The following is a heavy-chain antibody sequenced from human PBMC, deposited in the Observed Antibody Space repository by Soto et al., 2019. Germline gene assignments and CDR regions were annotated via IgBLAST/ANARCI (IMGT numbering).Heavy chain of an antibody. CDR1: GFTVSSNY. CDR2: IYSGGST. J-gene: IGHJ6*03. V-gene: IGHV3-66*01. CDR3: ARAKKAWTQNEYYYYYYYMDV. D-gene: IGHD1-1*01. Sequence: PGGSLRLSCAASGFTVSSNYMSWVRQAPGKGLEWVSVIYSGGSTYYADSVKGRFTISRDNSKNTLYLQMNSLRAEDTAVYYCARAKKAWTQNEYYYYYYYMDVWGKGTTVTVSS.